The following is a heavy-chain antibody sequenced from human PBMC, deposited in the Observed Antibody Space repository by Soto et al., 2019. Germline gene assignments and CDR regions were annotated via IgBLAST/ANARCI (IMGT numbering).Heavy chain of an antibody. J-gene: IGHJ5*02. CDR2: ISGSGGST. CDR1: GFTFSSYA. V-gene: IGHV3-23*01. D-gene: IGHD3-3*01. CDR3: AKDRSRITIFGVVIPPINWFDP. Sequence: EVQLLESGGGLVQPGGSLRLSCAASGFTFSSYAMSWVRQAPGKGLEWVSAISGSGGSTYYADSVKGRFTISRDNSKNTLYLQMNSLRAEDTAVYYCAKDRSRITIFGVVIPPINWFDPWGQGTLVTVSS.